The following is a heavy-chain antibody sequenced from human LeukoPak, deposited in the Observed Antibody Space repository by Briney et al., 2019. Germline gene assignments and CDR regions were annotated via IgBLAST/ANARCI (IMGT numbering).Heavy chain of an antibody. J-gene: IGHJ4*02. CDR2: INQDGSEK. D-gene: IGHD3-10*01. CDR3: ARDYYGSGSHYEN. Sequence: GGSLRLSCAASGFTFSSYWMSWARQAPGKGLEWVANINQDGSEKFYVDSVKGRFTISRDNAKNSLYLHMSSLRAEDTAVYYCARDYYGSGSHYENWGQGTLVTVSS. CDR1: GFTFSSYW. V-gene: IGHV3-7*03.